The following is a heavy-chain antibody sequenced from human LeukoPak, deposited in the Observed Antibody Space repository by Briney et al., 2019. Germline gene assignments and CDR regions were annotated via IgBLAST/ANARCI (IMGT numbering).Heavy chain of an antibody. Sequence: GGSLRLSCAASGFTFSSYAMSWVRQAPGKGLEWVSAISGSGVNTYYADSVRGRFTISRDNSKTTLFLQMNSLRAEDTAVYYCAKDLHDYGNYVGWFDSWGQGTLVTVSS. V-gene: IGHV3-23*01. CDR2: ISGSGVNT. D-gene: IGHD4-11*01. CDR3: AKDLHDYGNYVGWFDS. J-gene: IGHJ5*01. CDR1: GFTFSSYA.